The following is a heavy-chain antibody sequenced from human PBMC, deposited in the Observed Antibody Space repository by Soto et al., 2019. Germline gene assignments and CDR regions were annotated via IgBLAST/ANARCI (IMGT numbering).Heavy chain of an antibody. V-gene: IGHV4-31*03. Sequence: QVQLQESGPGLVKSSQTLYLTCTVSGGSIRSGGYRWSWIRQHPGKGLEWIGFIYYSGTTKYNPSLKSRLSISIDKSNNQFSLELSSVTAADTAVYYCARGDYYDSSGYEFWGQGILVNVSS. CDR1: GGSIRSGGYR. CDR2: IYYSGTT. CDR3: ARGDYYDSSGYEF. D-gene: IGHD3-22*01. J-gene: IGHJ4*02.